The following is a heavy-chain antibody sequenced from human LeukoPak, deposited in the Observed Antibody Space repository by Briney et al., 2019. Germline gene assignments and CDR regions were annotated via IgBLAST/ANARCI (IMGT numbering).Heavy chain of an antibody. CDR3: ARGHCSSTSCYYYYGMDV. CDR2: INHSGST. J-gene: IGHJ6*02. Sequence: SETLSLTCAVYGGSFSGYYWSWIRQPPGKGLESIGEINHSGSTNYNPSLKSRVTISVDTSKNQFSLKLSSVTAADTAVYYCARGHCSSTSCYYYYGMDVWGQGTTVTVSS. D-gene: IGHD2-2*01. V-gene: IGHV4-34*01. CDR1: GGSFSGYY.